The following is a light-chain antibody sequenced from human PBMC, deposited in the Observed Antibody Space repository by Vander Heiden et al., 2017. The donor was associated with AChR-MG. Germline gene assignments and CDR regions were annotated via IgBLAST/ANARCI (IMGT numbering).Light chain of an antibody. CDR2: DYS. V-gene: IGLV3-21*03. Sequence: SFVLTQPPSLSVAPGKTARIICGGKNIGTKRVHWYQQKPGQAPVLVVYDYSDRPSGIPERFSGSNSGSTATLTISWVEAGDEADYYCQVWDSSSHHVLFGGGTKLTVL. CDR3: QVWDSSSHHVL. CDR1: NIGTKR. J-gene: IGLJ2*01.